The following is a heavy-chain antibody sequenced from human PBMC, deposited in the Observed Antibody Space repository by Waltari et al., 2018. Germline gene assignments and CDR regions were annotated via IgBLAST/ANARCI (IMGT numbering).Heavy chain of an antibody. J-gene: IGHJ5*02. V-gene: IGHV4-39*01. CDR3: ARQGYCGGDCYSDT. CDR1: GDSLTSDLYY. Sequence: QLQLQESGPGLVTPSETLSLTCTVPGDSLTSDLYYWGWIRQPPGKGLEWIATISYRGATYYSPSLKSRVTISIDTSKNQFSLKVTSVTAADTAVYYCARQGYCGGDCYSDTWGQGTLVTVSS. CDR2: ISYRGAT. D-gene: IGHD2-21*01.